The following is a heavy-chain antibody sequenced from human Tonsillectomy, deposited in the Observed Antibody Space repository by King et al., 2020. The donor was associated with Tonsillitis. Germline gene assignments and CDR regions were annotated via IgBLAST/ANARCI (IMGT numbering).Heavy chain of an antibody. V-gene: IGHV3-23*04. CDR2: ISGSGGST. CDR3: ANEGGSYWGYFDY. J-gene: IGHJ4*02. D-gene: IGHD1-26*01. Sequence: VQLVESGGGLVQPGGSLRLSCAASGFTFSSYAMSWVRQAPGKGLEWVSAISGSGGSTYYADSVKGRFTISRDNAKNTLYLQMNSLSAEDTAVDYCANEGGSYWGYFDYWGQGPLVPVSS. CDR1: GFTFSSYA.